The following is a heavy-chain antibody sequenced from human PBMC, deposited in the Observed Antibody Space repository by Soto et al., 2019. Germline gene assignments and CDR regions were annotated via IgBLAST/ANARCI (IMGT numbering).Heavy chain of an antibody. V-gene: IGHV1-69*12. CDR3: ARDNDRPQLGGNDYDSLDV. Sequence: QVQLEQSGAEVKKPGSSVKLSCKASGGTFRNSAISWLRQAPGQGLEWMGGIMPIFRTPDYAQKFQGRVTITADESTNTAYMELSGLRSDDTAVYYCARDNDRPQLGGNDYDSLDVWGHGTTVTVSS. CDR2: IMPIFRTP. J-gene: IGHJ6*02. D-gene: IGHD1-1*01. CDR1: GGTFRNSA.